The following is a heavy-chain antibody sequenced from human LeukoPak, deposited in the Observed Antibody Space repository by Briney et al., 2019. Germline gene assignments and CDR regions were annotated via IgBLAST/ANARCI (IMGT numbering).Heavy chain of an antibody. CDR1: GSTFTTYD. CDR2: MTPTSGNT. J-gene: IGHJ6*02. D-gene: IGHD3-10*01. V-gene: IGHV1-8*02. CDR3: ARNPYRSGAMDV. Sequence: AAVTLSCKASGSTFTTYDINWDRQGTGQGLEWMGWMTPTSGNTGYAQKFQGRVTLTRNTTTNTAYMELSSLRSDDTAVYYCARNPYRSGAMDVWGQGTTVTVSS.